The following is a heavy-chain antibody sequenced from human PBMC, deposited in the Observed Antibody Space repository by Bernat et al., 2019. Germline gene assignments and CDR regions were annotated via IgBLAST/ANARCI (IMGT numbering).Heavy chain of an antibody. J-gene: IGHJ4*02. CDR2: ISWNSGSI. D-gene: IGHD3-22*01. V-gene: IGHV3-9*01. Sequence: EVQLVESGGGLVQPGRSLRLSCAASGFTFDDYAMHWVRQAPGKGLEWVSGISWNSGSIGYADYVKGRFTISRDNAKNSLYLQMNSLRAEDTALYYCAKDSYYYDSSGYLHYWGQGTLVTVSS. CDR3: AKDSYYYDSSGYLHY. CDR1: GFTFDDYA.